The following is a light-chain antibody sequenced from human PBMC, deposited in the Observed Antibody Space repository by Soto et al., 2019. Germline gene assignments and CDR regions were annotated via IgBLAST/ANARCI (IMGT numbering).Light chain of an antibody. CDR1: MRDVGAYNL. Sequence: QSALTQPASVSGSPGQSITISCAGTMRDVGAYNLVSWYQQHPGRAPQLIIYEVRNRPSCISFRFSGSKSGNTASLTISGLQAEDEADYYCSSYTSKSSLIFGGGTKVTVL. CDR2: EVR. V-gene: IGLV2-14*01. CDR3: SSYTSKSSLI. J-gene: IGLJ2*01.